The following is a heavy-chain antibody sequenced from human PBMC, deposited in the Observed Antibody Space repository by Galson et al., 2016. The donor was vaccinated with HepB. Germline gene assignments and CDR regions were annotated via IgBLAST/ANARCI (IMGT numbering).Heavy chain of an antibody. V-gene: IGHV3-74*01. CDR1: GFTFSSYW. CDR2: INGDGSRA. Sequence: SLRLSCAASGFTFSSYWMHWVRQAPREGPVWVSRINGDGSRAGYADPVKGRFTISRDNANNTLYLQMNSLRAEDTAVYYCARDVASGWYQGLGHWGQGTLVTVSS. D-gene: IGHD6-19*01. J-gene: IGHJ4*02. CDR3: ARDVASGWYQGLGH.